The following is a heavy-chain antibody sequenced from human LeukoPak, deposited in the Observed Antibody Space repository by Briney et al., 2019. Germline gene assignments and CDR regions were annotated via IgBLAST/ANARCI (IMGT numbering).Heavy chain of an antibody. Sequence: GGSLRLSCAASGFTFSLYWMHWVRQGPGKGLMWVSRLNEDGSTADYADSVKGRFTISRDNSKNTLYLQMNSLRAEDTAVYYCARDWGDGYTSDAFDIWGQGTMVTVSS. J-gene: IGHJ3*02. CDR1: GFTFSLYW. CDR2: LNEDGSTA. D-gene: IGHD5-24*01. CDR3: ARDWGDGYTSDAFDI. V-gene: IGHV3-74*01.